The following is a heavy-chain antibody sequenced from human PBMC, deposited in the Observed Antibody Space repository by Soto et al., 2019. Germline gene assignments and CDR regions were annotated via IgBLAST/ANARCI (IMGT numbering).Heavy chain of an antibody. J-gene: IGHJ6*02. V-gene: IGHV3-23*01. CDR1: GFTFSSYA. Sequence: EVQLLESGGGLVQPGGSLRLSCAASGFTFSSYAMSWVRQAPGKGLEWVSAISGSGGSTYYADSVKGRFTISRDNSKNPLYLQMNSLRAEDTAVYYCAKATYSSGWYRFGMDVWGQGTTVTVSS. CDR3: AKATYSSGWYRFGMDV. CDR2: ISGSGGST. D-gene: IGHD6-19*01.